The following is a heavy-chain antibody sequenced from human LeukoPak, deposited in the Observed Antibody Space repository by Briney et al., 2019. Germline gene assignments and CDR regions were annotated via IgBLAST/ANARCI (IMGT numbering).Heavy chain of an antibody. V-gene: IGHV1-3*01. CDR3: ARVLNVLLWFGESDPDALDI. J-gene: IGHJ3*02. D-gene: IGHD3-10*01. Sequence: ASVKVSCKASGYTFTSYAMHWVRQAPGQRLEWMGWINAGNGNTKYSQKFQGRVTITRDTSASTAYMELSSLRSEDTAVYYCARVLNVLLWFGESDPDALDIWGQGTMVTVSS. CDR2: INAGNGNT. CDR1: GYTFTSYA.